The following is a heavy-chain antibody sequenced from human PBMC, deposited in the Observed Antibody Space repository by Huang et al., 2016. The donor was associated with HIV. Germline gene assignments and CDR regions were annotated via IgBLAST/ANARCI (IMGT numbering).Heavy chain of an antibody. V-gene: IGHV4-61*09. CDR3: ARGRGGTHSYFFYSMDV. Sequence: QVQLQESGPGLVQPSQTLSLICTVSGDSISSGAFYWTWIRQSAGGGLQWIGHVYTSVSVRYMGPLRSRVTLALDTSKNQLALNLRSVTAADTALYFCARGRGGTHSYFFYSMDVWGAGTAVIVSS. CDR1: GDSISSGAFY. J-gene: IGHJ6*03. CDR2: VYTSVSV. D-gene: IGHD1-26*01.